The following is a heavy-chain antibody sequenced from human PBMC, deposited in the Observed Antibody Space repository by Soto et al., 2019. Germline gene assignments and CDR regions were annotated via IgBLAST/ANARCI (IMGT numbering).Heavy chain of an antibody. V-gene: IGHV4-59*08. J-gene: IGHJ4*02. CDR1: GGSINNYY. D-gene: IGHD3-22*01. CDR3: ARLGGYYQALDS. Sequence: QVQLQESGPGLVKPSETLSLTCTVSGGSINNYYWSWIRQPPGKGLEFIGYIYYAGSTTYNPSLKSRVNRSVDTSKNQFSLPLRSVTAADTAVYYCARLGGYYQALDSWGQGTRLTVSS. CDR2: IYYAGST.